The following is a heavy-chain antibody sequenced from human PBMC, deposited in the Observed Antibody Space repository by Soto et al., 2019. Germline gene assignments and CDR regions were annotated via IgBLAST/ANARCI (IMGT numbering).Heavy chain of an antibody. Sequence: ESGGGFVQPGGSLRLSCAASGFTFSSYVMSWVRQAPGKGLEWVSAISGSGGSTYYADSVKGRFTISRDNSKNTLYLQMNSLRAEDTAVYYCAKDKYQLLSPIDYWGQGTLVTVSS. CDR2: ISGSGGST. J-gene: IGHJ4*02. D-gene: IGHD2-2*01. V-gene: IGHV3-23*01. CDR1: GFTFSSYV. CDR3: AKDKYQLLSPIDY.